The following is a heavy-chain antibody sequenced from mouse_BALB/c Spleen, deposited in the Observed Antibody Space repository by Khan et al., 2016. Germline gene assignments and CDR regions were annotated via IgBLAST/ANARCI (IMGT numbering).Heavy chain of an antibody. D-gene: IGHD2-2*01. J-gene: IGHJ4*01. Sequence: QVQLKQSGPGLVAPSQSLSITCTVSGFSLIAYGVNWVRQPPGKSLEWLGMIWGDGTTDYNSALKSRLNITKDHSKRQVFLKMNSLQTDDTARYYCARDGWGYYAMDYWGQGTSVTVSS. CDR1: GFSLIAYG. CDR3: ARDGWGYYAMDY. CDR2: IWGDGTT. V-gene: IGHV2-6-7*01.